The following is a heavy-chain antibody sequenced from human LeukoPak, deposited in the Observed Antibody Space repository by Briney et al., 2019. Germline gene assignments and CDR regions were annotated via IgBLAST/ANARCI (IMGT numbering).Heavy chain of an antibody. Sequence: SETLSLTCTVSGGSISSSSYYWGGIRQPPGKGLEWIGSIYYSGSTYYNPSLKSRVTISVGTSKNQFSLKLSSVTAADTAVYYCAGSLPAPKEFRNWGQGILVTVSS. CDR1: GGSISSSSYY. D-gene: IGHD2-2*01. CDR3: AGSLPAPKEFRN. V-gene: IGHV4-39*07. CDR2: IYYSGST. J-gene: IGHJ4*02.